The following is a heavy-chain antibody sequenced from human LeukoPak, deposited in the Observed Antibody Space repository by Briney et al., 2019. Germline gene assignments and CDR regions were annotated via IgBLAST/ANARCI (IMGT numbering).Heavy chain of an antibody. CDR1: GFTFSSYA. CDR2: ISANGGST. J-gene: IGHJ4*02. V-gene: IGHV3-64*02. Sequence: GGSLRLSCAASGFTFSSYAMHWVRQAQGKGLEYVSAISANGGSTYYADSVKGRFIISRDNSKNTLYLQMGSLRAEDMAVYYCARAGYSSSWPIRDWGQGTLVTVSS. CDR3: ARAGYSSSWPIRD. D-gene: IGHD6-13*01.